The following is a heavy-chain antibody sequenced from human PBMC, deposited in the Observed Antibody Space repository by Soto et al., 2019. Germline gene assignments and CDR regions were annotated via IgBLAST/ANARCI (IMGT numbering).Heavy chain of an antibody. Sequence: GGSLRLSCAASGFIFSNYAMSWVRQAPGRGLEWVSAISGSGATTYYPDSVKGRFTISRDNSKNTLYLQMNNLRADDTAVYYCTKGGIPRRYNIPKVDFDYWGQGXLVTVSS. CDR3: TKGGIPRRYNIPKVDFDY. CDR1: GFIFSNYA. J-gene: IGHJ4*02. D-gene: IGHD1-1*01. V-gene: IGHV3-23*01. CDR2: ISGSGATT.